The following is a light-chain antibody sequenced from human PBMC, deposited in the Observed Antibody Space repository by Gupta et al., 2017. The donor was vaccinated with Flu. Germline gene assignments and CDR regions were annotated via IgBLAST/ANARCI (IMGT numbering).Light chain of an antibody. CDR3: QVCESSSDSGV. J-gene: IGLJ2*01. V-gene: IGLV3-21*02. CDR1: KIESKS. Sequence: RISGERNKIESKSGHWYRPNPAPAPVLFVYEDSDRRTGMPECCSGSNSGATATLTISGVEAEDEADYYCQVCESSSDSGVFGGGTKLTVL. CDR2: EDS.